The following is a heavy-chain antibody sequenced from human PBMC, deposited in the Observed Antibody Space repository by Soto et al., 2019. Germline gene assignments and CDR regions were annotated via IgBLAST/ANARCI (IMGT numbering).Heavy chain of an antibody. CDR3: AAGGVPNVGWFDP. Sequence: PSETLSLTCTVSGGSISSSTFYWGWIRQPPGKGLEWVGTIYYSRNTYYNPSLKSRVTISVDTSKNQLSLKSNSVTAADTAVYYCAAGGVPNVGWFDPWGQGTLVTVPQ. CDR2: IYYSRNT. J-gene: IGHJ5*02. D-gene: IGHD3-16*01. V-gene: IGHV4-39*01. CDR1: GGSISSSTFY.